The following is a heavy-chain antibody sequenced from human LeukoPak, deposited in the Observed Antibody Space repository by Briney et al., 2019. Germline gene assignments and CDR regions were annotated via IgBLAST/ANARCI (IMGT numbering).Heavy chain of an antibody. D-gene: IGHD6-19*01. CDR1: GFTFSSYA. V-gene: IGHV3-30-3*01. J-gene: IGHJ4*02. Sequence: GGSLRLSCAASGFTFSSYAMHWVRQAPGKGLEWVAVISYDGSNKYYADSVKGRFTISRDNSKNTLYLQMNSLRAEDTAVYYCAKVVAVAGPEFDYWGQGTLVTVSS. CDR2: ISYDGSNK. CDR3: AKVVAVAGPEFDY.